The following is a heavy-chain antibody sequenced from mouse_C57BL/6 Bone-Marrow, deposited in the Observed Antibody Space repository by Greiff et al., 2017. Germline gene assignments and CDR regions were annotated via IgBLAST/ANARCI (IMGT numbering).Heavy chain of an antibody. Sequence: QVQLQQPGAELVKPGASVKLSCKASGYTFTSYWMHWVKQRPGRGLEWIGRIDPNSGGTKYNEKFKSKATLTVDKPSSTAYMQLSSLTSEDSAVYCCAKEGNDYDDGSWFAYWGQGTLVTVSA. CDR1: GYTFTSYW. J-gene: IGHJ3*01. V-gene: IGHV1-72*01. CDR3: AKEGNDYDDGSWFAY. CDR2: IDPNSGGT. D-gene: IGHD2-4*01.